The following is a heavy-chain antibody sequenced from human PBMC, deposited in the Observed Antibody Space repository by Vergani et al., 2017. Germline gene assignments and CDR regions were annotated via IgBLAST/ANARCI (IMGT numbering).Heavy chain of an antibody. CDR2: IWYDGSNK. Sequence: QVQLVESGGGVVQPGRSLRLSCAASGFTFSSYGMHWVRQAPGKGLEWVAVIWYDGSNKYYADSVKGRFTISRDNSKNTLYLQMNSLRAEDTAVYYCARALGDWGYYFDYWGQGTLVTVSS. J-gene: IGHJ4*02. D-gene: IGHD7-27*01. CDR1: GFTFSSYG. CDR3: ARALGDWGYYFDY. V-gene: IGHV3-33*01.